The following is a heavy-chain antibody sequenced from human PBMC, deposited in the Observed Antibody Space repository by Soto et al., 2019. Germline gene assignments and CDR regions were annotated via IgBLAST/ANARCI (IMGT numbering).Heavy chain of an antibody. Sequence: NPSETLSLTCAVYGESFSGYYWSWIRQPPGKGLEWIGEIHDSGSTNYNPSLKSRLIISVDTSRNQFSLKLSSVTAADTAVYYCARLVAVAGGRNYYYGMDVWGQGTTVTVSS. CDR1: GESFSGYY. CDR3: ARLVAVAGGRNYYYGMDV. J-gene: IGHJ6*02. D-gene: IGHD6-19*01. V-gene: IGHV4-34*01. CDR2: IHDSGST.